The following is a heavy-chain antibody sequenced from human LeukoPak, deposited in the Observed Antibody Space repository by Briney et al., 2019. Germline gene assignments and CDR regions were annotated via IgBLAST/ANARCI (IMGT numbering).Heavy chain of an antibody. Sequence: GGSLRLSCAASGFTFSDLWMGWVRQAPGKGLEWVANINQDGSENYYVDSVKGRFTISRDNAKNSLYLQMNSLRAEDTAVYYCTKGRSNHYWGQGNLVIVST. CDR1: GFTFSDLW. D-gene: IGHD3-10*01. J-gene: IGHJ4*02. CDR2: INQDGSEN. CDR3: TKGRSNHY. V-gene: IGHV3-7*01.